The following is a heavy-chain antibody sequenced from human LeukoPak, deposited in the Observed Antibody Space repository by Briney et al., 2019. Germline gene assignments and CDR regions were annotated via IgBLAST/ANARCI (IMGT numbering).Heavy chain of an antibody. V-gene: IGHV1-69*02. D-gene: IGHD3-3*01. CDR1: VYTFTSYY. CDR2: IIPILGIA. CDR3: ATTDRYYDFWNSKADYYYYYGMDV. Sequence: GASVKVSCKASVYTFTSYYMHWVRQAPGQGLEWMGRIIPILGIANNAQKFQGRVTITADKSTSTAYMELSSLRSEDTAVYYCATTDRYYDFWNSKADYYYYYGMDVWGQGTTVTVSS. J-gene: IGHJ6*02.